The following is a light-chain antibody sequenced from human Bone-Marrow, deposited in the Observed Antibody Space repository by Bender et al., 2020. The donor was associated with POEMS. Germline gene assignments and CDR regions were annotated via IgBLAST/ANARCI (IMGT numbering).Light chain of an antibody. CDR1: TSNIGSNT. Sequence: QSVLTQPPSASGTPGQRVTISCSGGTSNIGSNTVNWYQQVPGTAPKVLINTNNHRPSGVPDRFSGSKSGTSASLAISGLQSEDEADYYCATWDDSLDAWVFGGGTKLTVL. CDR3: ATWDDSLDAWV. J-gene: IGLJ3*02. CDR2: TNN. V-gene: IGLV1-44*01.